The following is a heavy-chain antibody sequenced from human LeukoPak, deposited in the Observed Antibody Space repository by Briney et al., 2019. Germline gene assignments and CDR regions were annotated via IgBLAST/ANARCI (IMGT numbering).Heavy chain of an antibody. Sequence: PGGSLRLSCAASGFTFSDHYMDWVRQAPGKGLEWVGRTRNKANSYTTEYAASVKGRFSISRDDSKNSLCLQMNSLKSEDTAVYYCVRAGSGWYDWGQGTLVTVSS. CDR2: TRNKANSYTT. J-gene: IGHJ4*02. CDR3: VRAGSGWYD. V-gene: IGHV3-72*01. CDR1: GFTFSDHY. D-gene: IGHD6-19*01.